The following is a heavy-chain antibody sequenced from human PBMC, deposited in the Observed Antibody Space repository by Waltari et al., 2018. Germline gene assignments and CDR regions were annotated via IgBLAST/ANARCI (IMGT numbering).Heavy chain of an antibody. Sequence: QVQLQESGPGLVKPSETLSLTCTVSAGSVSSGRYYWRWIRQPPGKGLEWIGYIYYSGSTNYNPSLKSRVTISVDTSKNQFSLKLSSVTAADTAVYYCARVTRAAVAGFDWGQGTLVTVSS. CDR1: AGSVSSGRYY. J-gene: IGHJ4*02. V-gene: IGHV4-61*01. D-gene: IGHD6-19*01. CDR3: ARVTRAAVAGFD. CDR2: IYYSGST.